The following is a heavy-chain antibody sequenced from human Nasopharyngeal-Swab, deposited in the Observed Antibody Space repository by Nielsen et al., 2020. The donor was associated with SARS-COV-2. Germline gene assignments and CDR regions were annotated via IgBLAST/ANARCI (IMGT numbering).Heavy chain of an antibody. CDR2: ISYDGSNK. D-gene: IGHD3-22*01. V-gene: IGHV3-30-3*01. CDR1: GFTFSRYT. J-gene: IGHJ4*02. Sequence: GESLKIPCAASGFTFSRYTMHRVRQAPGKGLEGVAVISYDGSNKYYADSVKGRFTISRDISKNTLYLQMNSLRAEDTAVFYCASTPLDSSGYYYAFHYWGRGTLVTVSS. CDR3: ASTPLDSSGYYYAFHY.